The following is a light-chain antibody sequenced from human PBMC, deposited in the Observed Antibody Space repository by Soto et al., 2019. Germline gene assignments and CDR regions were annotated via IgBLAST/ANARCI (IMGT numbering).Light chain of an antibody. CDR1: QSVSSSY. CDR2: GAS. J-gene: IGKJ5*01. V-gene: IGKV3-20*01. CDR3: HQYGSSPPIT. Sequence: EIVLTPSPGTLSLSAGERATLSCRASQSVSSSYLAWYQQKPGQAPRLLIYGASSRTTGIPDRFSGSGSGTTISLIISRLEHEDVAVYYCHQYGSSPPITFGQGTRLEIK.